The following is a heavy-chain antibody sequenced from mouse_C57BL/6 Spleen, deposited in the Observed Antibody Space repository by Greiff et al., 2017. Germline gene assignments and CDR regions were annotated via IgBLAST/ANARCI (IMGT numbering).Heavy chain of an antibody. V-gene: IGHV5-17*01. J-gene: IGHJ4*01. D-gene: IGHD2-3*01. Sequence: EVMLVESGGGLVKPGGSLKLSCAASGFTFSDYGMHWVRQAPEKGLEWVAYISSGSSTIYYADTVKGRFTISRDNAKNTLFLQMTSLRSEDTAMYYCARNGWLLQYAMDYWGQGTSVTVSS. CDR1: GFTFSDYG. CDR2: ISSGSSTI. CDR3: ARNGWLLQYAMDY.